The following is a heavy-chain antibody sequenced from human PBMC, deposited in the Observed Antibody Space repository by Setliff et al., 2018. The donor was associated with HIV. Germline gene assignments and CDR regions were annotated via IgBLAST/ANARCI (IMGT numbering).Heavy chain of an antibody. Sequence: PSETLSLTCAVYGGSFSGYYWSWIRQPPGKGLEWIGEINHSGSTNYNPSLKSRVTISVDTSKNQFSLKLSSVTAADTAVYYCARDYFDWTLYAFDIWGQGTMVTVSS. J-gene: IGHJ3*02. CDR3: ARDYFDWTLYAFDI. V-gene: IGHV4-34*01. CDR1: GGSFSGYY. D-gene: IGHD3-9*01. CDR2: INHSGST.